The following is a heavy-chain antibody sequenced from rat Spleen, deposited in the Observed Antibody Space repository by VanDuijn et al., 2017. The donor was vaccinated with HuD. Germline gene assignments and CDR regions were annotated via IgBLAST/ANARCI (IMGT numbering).Heavy chain of an antibody. Sequence: QVQLKESGPGLVQPSQTLSLTCTVSGFSLTSNSVHWVRQPPGKGLEWMGGIWGDGSTDYNSALKSRLSISRDTSKSQVFLKMNSLQTEDTAMYFCARYGRATGFDYWGQGVMVTVSS. V-gene: IGHV2-1*01. CDR1: GFSLTSNS. CDR3: ARYGRATGFDY. CDR2: IWGDGST. D-gene: IGHD1-11*01. J-gene: IGHJ2*01.